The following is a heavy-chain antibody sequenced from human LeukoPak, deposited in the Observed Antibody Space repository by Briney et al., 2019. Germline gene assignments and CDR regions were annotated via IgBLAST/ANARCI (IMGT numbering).Heavy chain of an antibody. CDR1: GFAFSSYA. J-gene: IGHJ4*02. CDR3: AKALGRAYSGYAF. Sequence: PGGSLRLSCAASGFAFSSYAMSWVRQAPGKGLEWVSAISGSGGSTYYADSVKGRFTISRDNSKNTLYLQMNSLRAEDTAVYYCAKALGRAYSGYAFWGQGTLVTVSS. V-gene: IGHV3-23*01. D-gene: IGHD5-12*01. CDR2: ISGSGGST.